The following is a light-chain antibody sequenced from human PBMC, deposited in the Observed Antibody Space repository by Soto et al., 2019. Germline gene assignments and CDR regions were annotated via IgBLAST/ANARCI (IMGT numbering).Light chain of an antibody. CDR1: QSVSNSY. CDR3: QQYGSSPFT. Sequence: EIVLTQSPGTLSLSPGERATLSCRASQSVSNSYLAWYQQKPGQAPRLLIYGASSRATGIPDRFSGSVSGTDFTLTISRLEPEDFALYYCQQYGSSPFTFGQGTKLEIK. V-gene: IGKV3-20*01. CDR2: GAS. J-gene: IGKJ2*01.